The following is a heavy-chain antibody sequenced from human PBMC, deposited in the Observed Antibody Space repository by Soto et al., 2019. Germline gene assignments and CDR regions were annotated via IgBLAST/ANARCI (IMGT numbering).Heavy chain of an antibody. CDR2: IYYSGST. J-gene: IGHJ5*02. CDR1: GGSISSGGYY. D-gene: IGHD2-2*01. V-gene: IGHV4-31*03. Sequence: PSETLSLTCTVSGGSISSGGYYWSWIRQHPGKGLEWIGYIYYSGSTYYNPSLKSRVTISVDTSKNQFSLKLSSVTAADTAVYYCARDRSVPPGFDPWGQGALVTVSS. CDR3: ARDRSVPPGFDP.